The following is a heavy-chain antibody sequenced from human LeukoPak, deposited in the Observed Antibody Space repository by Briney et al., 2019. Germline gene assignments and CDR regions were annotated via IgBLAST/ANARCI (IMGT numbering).Heavy chain of an antibody. Sequence: SETLSLTCTVSGGSISSYYWSWIRQPPGKGLEWIGYIYYSGSTNYNPSLMSRVTISVDTSKNQFSLKLSSVTAADTAVYYCARGPTLDPWGQGTLVTVSS. CDR2: IYYSGST. D-gene: IGHD4-17*01. J-gene: IGHJ5*02. CDR1: GGSISSYY. CDR3: ARGPTLDP. V-gene: IGHV4-59*01.